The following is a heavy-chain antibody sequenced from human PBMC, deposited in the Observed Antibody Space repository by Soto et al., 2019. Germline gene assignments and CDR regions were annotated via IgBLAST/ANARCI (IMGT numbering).Heavy chain of an antibody. CDR2: IFYSGST. V-gene: IGHV4-39*01. D-gene: IGHD2-21*01. CDR1: GGSISTSRSY. J-gene: IGHJ5*02. CDR3: ARQPTTGDTDLWFDP. Sequence: SETLSLTCNVSGGSISTSRSYWAWIRQPPGKGLEWLANIFYSGSTYYNPSLASRVAVSVDTSKNEFSLKLRSVTAADTAVYYCARQPTTGDTDLWFDPWGQGTLVTVSS.